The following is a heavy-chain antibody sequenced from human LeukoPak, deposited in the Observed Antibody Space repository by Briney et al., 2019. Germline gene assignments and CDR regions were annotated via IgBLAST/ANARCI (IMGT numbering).Heavy chain of an antibody. D-gene: IGHD2-21*02. CDR1: GSTFDDYA. CDR2: ISGDGGST. J-gene: IGHJ4*02. CDR3: AKDLCGGDCYIHDY. V-gene: IGHV3-43*02. Sequence: PGGSLRLSCAASGSTFDDYAMHWVRQAPGKGLEWVSLISGDGGSTYYADSVKGRFTISRDNSKNSLYLQMNSLRTEDTALYYCAKDLCGGDCYIHDYWGQGTLVTVSS.